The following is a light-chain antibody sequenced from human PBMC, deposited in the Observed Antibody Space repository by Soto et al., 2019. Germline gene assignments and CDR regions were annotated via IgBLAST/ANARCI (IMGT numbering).Light chain of an antibody. V-gene: IGLV1-40*01. Sequence: QSVLTQPPSVSGAPGQRVTISCTGSSSNIGAGYDVHWFQQLPGTAPKLLIYANSNRPSGVPDRFSGSKSGTSASLAITGLQAEDEADYYCKSYDSSLSVLFGGVTKLTVL. CDR2: ANS. CDR1: SSNIGAGYD. J-gene: IGLJ2*01. CDR3: KSYDSSLSVL.